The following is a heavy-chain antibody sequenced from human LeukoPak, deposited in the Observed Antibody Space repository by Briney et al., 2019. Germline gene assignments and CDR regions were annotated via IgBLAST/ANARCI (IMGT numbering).Heavy chain of an antibody. CDR3: ARDRVDIVVVVAATPYYYYGMDV. Sequence: GGSLRLSCAASGFTFSSYGMHWVRQAPGKGLEWVAFIRYDGSNKYYADSVKGRFTISRDNSKNTLYLQMNSLRAEDTAVYYCARDRVDIVVVVAATPYYYYGMDVWGQGTTVTVSS. V-gene: IGHV3-30*02. J-gene: IGHJ6*02. D-gene: IGHD2-15*01. CDR2: IRYDGSNK. CDR1: GFTFSSYG.